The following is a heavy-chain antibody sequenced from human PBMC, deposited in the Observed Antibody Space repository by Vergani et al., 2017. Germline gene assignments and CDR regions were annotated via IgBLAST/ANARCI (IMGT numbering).Heavy chain of an antibody. CDR3: ARGYCTNSICRVKVDS. J-gene: IGHJ4*02. CDR1: GFPFSSYS. CDR2: ICSSSSYI. V-gene: IGHV3-21*01. Sequence: EVQLVESGGGLVKRGGSLRLSCAASGFPFSSYSMNWVRQAPGKGLEWVSSICSSSSYIHYSDSLKGRITIARDNAKSSLYLHMNSLRAEDTGVYYCARGYCTNSICRVKVDSWGQGTLVTVSS. D-gene: IGHD2-8*01.